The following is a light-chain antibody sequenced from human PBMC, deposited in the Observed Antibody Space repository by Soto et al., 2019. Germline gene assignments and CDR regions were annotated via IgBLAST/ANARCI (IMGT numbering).Light chain of an antibody. CDR2: GAS. V-gene: IGKV3-15*01. Sequence: EIVLTQSPATLSVSPWERATLSCRASQSVSSNLAWYQQKPGQAPTLLIYGASTRATGIPARFSGSGSGTEFTLTISSLQSEDFAVYYCQQYNNWPSTFGQGTRLEI. J-gene: IGKJ5*01. CDR1: QSVSSN. CDR3: QQYNNWPST.